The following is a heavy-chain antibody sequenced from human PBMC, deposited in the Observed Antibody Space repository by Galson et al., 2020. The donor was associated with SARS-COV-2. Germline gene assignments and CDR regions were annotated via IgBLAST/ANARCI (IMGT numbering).Heavy chain of an antibody. CDR2: ISAYNGNT. D-gene: IGHD2-2*01. Sequence: ASVKVSCKASGYTFTSYGISWVRQAPGQGLEWMGWISAYNGNTNYAQKLQGRVTMTTDTSTSTAYMELRSLRSDDTAVYYCARQGGGVVVPAIRAPRYYYGMDVWGQGTTVTVSS. CDR3: ARQGGGVVVPAIRAPRYYYGMDV. J-gene: IGHJ6*02. V-gene: IGHV1-18*01. CDR1: GYTFTSYG.